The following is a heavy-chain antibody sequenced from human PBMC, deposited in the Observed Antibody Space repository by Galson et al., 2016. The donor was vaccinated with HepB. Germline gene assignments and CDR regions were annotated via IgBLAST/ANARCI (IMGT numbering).Heavy chain of an antibody. J-gene: IGHJ4*02. V-gene: IGHV3-66*01. D-gene: IGHD3-22*01. Sequence: SLRLSCAAPGFTVSGNDMSWVRQAPGKGLEWVSLISSGGRTHYADSVKGRFTISRDNSKNTLHLQLNSLRAEDTAVYYCARDPPRWGDYHSSGSFDHWGQGTLVTVSS. CDR2: ISSGGRT. CDR1: GFTVSGND. CDR3: ARDPPRWGDYHSSGSFDH.